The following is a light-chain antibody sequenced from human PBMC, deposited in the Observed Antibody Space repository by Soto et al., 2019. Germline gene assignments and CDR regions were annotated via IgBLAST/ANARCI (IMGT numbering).Light chain of an antibody. CDR3: SSYTSSSRWV. CDR2: EVT. Sequence: QSALTQPASVSGSPGQSITISCTGTSSDVGAYNYVSWYQQHSGKAPKLIIYEVTNRPSGVSNRFSASKSGNTASLTIFGLPAEDDADYYCSSYTSSSRWVFGGGTKLTVL. CDR1: SSDVGAYNY. J-gene: IGLJ3*02. V-gene: IGLV2-14*01.